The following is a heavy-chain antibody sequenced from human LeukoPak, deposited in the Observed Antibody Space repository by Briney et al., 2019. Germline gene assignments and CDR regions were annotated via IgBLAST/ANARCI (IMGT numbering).Heavy chain of an antibody. D-gene: IGHD3/OR15-3a*01. Sequence: SETLSLTCTVSGGSISSYYWSWIRQPPGKGLEWIGYIYYSGSTNYNPSLKSRVTISVDTSKNQFSLKLSSVAAADTAVYYCARRPQYPGAYGFSGCDYWGQETLVTVST. CDR2: IYYSGST. CDR1: GGSISSYY. J-gene: IGHJ4*02. CDR3: ARRPQYPGAYGFSGCDY. V-gene: IGHV4-59*08.